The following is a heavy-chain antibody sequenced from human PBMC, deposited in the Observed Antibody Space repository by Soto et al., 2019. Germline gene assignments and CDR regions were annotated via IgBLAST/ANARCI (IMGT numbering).Heavy chain of an antibody. CDR3: ASTTVNWFDP. V-gene: IGHV4-59*01. J-gene: IGHJ5*02. CDR2: IYYSGST. Sequence: SETLSLTCTVSGGSISSYYWSWIRQPPGKGLEWIGYIYYSGSTNYNPSLKSRVTISVDTSKNQFSLKLSSVTAADTAVYYCASTTVNWFDPWGQGTLVTVSS. D-gene: IGHD1-1*01. CDR1: GGSISSYY.